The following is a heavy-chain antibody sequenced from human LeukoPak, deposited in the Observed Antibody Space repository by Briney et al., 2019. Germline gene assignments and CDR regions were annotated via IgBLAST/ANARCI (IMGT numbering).Heavy chain of an antibody. Sequence: GESLKIFCKGSGYSFTSYWIGWVRQMPGKGLEWMGNIYPGDSDIRYSPTFQGQVTISADSSLSTTYLQWSSLKASDTAMYYCARLDSRSLSYWGLGTLVTVSS. CDR2: IYPGDSDI. CDR3: ARLDSRSLSY. D-gene: IGHD1-26*01. CDR1: GYSFTSYW. V-gene: IGHV5-51*01. J-gene: IGHJ4*02.